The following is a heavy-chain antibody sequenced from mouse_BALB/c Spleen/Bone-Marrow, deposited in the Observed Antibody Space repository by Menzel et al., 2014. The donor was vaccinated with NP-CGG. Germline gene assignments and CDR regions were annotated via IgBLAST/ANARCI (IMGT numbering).Heavy chain of an antibody. CDR1: GYTFTDYN. CDR3: ARGWLLSWFAY. V-gene: IGHV1S29*02. Sequence: EVQRVESGPELVKPGASVKISCKASGYTFTDYNMHWVKQSHGRSLEWIGYIYPYNGGTGYNQKFKSKATLTVDNSSSTAYMELRSLTSEDSAVYYCARGWLLSWFAYWGQGTLVTVSA. D-gene: IGHD2-3*01. CDR2: IYPYNGGT. J-gene: IGHJ3*01.